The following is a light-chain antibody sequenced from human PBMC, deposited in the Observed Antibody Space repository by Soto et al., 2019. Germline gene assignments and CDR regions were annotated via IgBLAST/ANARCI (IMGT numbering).Light chain of an antibody. J-gene: IGKJ2*01. CDR2: DAS. CDR1: QSVSGL. CDR3: LQHKSWPFT. Sequence: EIVLTQSPATLSLSPGERATLSCRASQSVSGLLAWYQQRPGQAPRLLIYDASNRATGIAARLSGSGSGTEFTLTISSLQSEDFAVYYCLQHKSWPFTFGQGTKLEIK. V-gene: IGKV3-11*01.